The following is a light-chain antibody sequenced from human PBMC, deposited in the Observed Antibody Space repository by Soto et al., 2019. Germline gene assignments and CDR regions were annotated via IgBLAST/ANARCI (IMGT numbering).Light chain of an antibody. V-gene: IGLV1-51*01. J-gene: IGLJ2*01. CDR3: ATRDTSLRAVV. Sequence: QSVLTQPSSMSAAPGQRVTISCSGSGSNIGTNPVSWYQQFPGTTPKLLIFDNDKRPSGIPDRFYASKSGTSAALAITGLQSEDEADYYCATRDTSLRAVVFGGGTKLTVL. CDR1: GSNIGTNP. CDR2: DND.